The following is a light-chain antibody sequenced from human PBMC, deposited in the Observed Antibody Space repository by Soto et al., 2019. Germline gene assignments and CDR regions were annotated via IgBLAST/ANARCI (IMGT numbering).Light chain of an antibody. Sequence: EIVMTQSPVTLSVSPGERATLSCRASQSVTSNLAWYQQKPGQAPRLLIYGASTRATGIPARFSGSGSGTEFTLTISNLQSEDFAIYYCQQFNDWPRTLGQGTKVDIK. CDR1: QSVTSN. J-gene: IGKJ1*01. V-gene: IGKV3-15*01. CDR3: QQFNDWPRT. CDR2: GAS.